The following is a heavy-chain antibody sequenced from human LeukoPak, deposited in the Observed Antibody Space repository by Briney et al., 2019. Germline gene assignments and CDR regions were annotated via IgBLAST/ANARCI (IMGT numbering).Heavy chain of an antibody. CDR3: ARDPSSLRDSFDY. Sequence: PGGSLRLSCAASRFTFSNYWMGWVRQAPGKGLEWVANIKPDGSEQYYVDSVKGRFIISRDNAKNSLNLQMNSLRAEDTAVYYCARDPSSLRDSFDYWGQGTLVTVSS. J-gene: IGHJ4*02. CDR1: RFTFSNYW. V-gene: IGHV3-7*01. CDR2: IKPDGSEQ.